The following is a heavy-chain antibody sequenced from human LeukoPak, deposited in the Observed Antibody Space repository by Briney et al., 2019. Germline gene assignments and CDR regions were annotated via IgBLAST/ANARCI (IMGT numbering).Heavy chain of an antibody. CDR2: ISGSGGST. D-gene: IGHD2-15*01. CDR3: AKDRANVVAATIWG. J-gene: IGHJ4*02. Sequence: GGTLRLSCAASGFTSRSYAMNWVRQAPGKGLEWVSAISGSGGSTYYADSVKGRFTISRDNSKNTLYLQMNSLRAEDTAVSYCAKDRANVVAATIWGWGQGTLVTVSS. CDR1: GFTSRSYA. V-gene: IGHV3-23*01.